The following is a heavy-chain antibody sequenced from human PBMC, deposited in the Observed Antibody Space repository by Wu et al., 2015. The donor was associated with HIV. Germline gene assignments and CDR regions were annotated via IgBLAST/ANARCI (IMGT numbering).Heavy chain of an antibody. CDR3: ARDWQFQVTFGDFYMDI. D-gene: IGHD3-3*01. Sequence: QVQLVQSGAEVKKPGASVKVSCKTSGGTFSGYPINWVRQAPGQGLEWMGWINPATGDTKFVQTFQGRLAMTRDTTTDTVNLILASVKPNDTATYYCARDWQFQVTFGDFYMDIWGNGTTVIVS. J-gene: IGHJ6*03. CDR1: GGTFSGYP. CDR2: INPATGDT. V-gene: IGHV1-2*02.